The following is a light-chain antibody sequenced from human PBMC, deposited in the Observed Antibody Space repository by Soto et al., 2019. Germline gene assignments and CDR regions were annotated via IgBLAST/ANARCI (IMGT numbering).Light chain of an antibody. CDR2: GAS. CDR1: QSVNSNY. V-gene: IGKV3-20*01. CDR3: QQYGSSPRT. Sequence: EVVLTQSPGTLSLSPGERATLSCRTSQSVNSNYLAWYQQKPGQAPRLLIYGASSRATGIPDRFSGSGSGTDFTLTISRLEPEDFAVYYCQQYGSSPRTFGQGTKVDIK. J-gene: IGKJ1*01.